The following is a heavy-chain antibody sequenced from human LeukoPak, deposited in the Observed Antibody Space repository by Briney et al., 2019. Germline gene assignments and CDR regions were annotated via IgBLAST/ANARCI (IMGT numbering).Heavy chain of an antibody. CDR3: AGGMDDYGDYAGDY. D-gene: IGHD4-17*01. J-gene: IGHJ4*02. Sequence: SVKVSCKASGGTFSSYAISRVRQAPGQGLEWMGGIIPIFGTANYAQKFQGRVTITADESTSTAYMELSSLRSEDTAVYYCAGGMDDYGDYAGDYWGQGTLVTVSS. CDR2: IIPIFGTA. CDR1: GGTFSSYA. V-gene: IGHV1-69*13.